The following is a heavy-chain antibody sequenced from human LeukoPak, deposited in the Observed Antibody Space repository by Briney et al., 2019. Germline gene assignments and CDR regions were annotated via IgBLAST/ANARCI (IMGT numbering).Heavy chain of an antibody. J-gene: IGHJ6*03. CDR3: ARAVYSGSYTGGYYYYMDV. V-gene: IGHV3-48*03. CDR1: GFTFSNYE. D-gene: IGHD1-26*01. CDR2: ISGSSSTI. Sequence: GGSLRLSCAASGFTFSNYEMNWVRQAPGKGLEWVSYISGSSSTIYYTDSVKGRFTISRDNAKNSLYLQMNSLRAEDTAVYYCARAVYSGSYTGGYYYYMDVWGKGTTVTISS.